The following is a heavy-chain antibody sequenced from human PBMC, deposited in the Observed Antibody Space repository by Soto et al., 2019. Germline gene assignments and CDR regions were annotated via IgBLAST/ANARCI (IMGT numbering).Heavy chain of an antibody. D-gene: IGHD6-25*01. Sequence: ASVKVSCKASGYTLTNFYIHWVRQAPGQGLEWMGIINPNGGSTNYAHNFQGRVTITRDTSTSTVYMDLSSLRSEDTAVYYCARALGSGDYWARGNLVTVSS. CDR1: GYTLTNFY. CDR2: INPNGGST. V-gene: IGHV1-46*03. J-gene: IGHJ4*02. CDR3: ARALGSGDY.